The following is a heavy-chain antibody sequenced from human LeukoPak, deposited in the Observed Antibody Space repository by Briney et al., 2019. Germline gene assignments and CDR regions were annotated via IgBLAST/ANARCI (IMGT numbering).Heavy chain of an antibody. CDR1: GFTFSSYG. CDR2: IRYDGSHN. V-gene: IGHV3-30*02. D-gene: IGHD1-26*01. CDR3: AKDKGGARIYFDS. Sequence: GGSLRLSCAASGFTFSSYGMHWVRQAPGKGLEWVAFIRYDGSHNYYADSVKGRFTISRDISKNTLFLQMNSLRPEDTAVYYCAKDKGGARIYFDSWGQGTLVTVSS. J-gene: IGHJ4*02.